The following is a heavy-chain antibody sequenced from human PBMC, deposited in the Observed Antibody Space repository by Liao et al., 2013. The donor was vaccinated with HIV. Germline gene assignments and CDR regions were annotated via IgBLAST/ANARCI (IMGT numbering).Heavy chain of an antibody. V-gene: IGHV4-61*02. J-gene: IGHJ4*02. CDR3: ARFAAPDFWSGYYGRIGGYYFDY. Sequence: QVQLQESGPGLVKPSQTLSLTCTVSGGSISSGSYYWSWIRQPAGKGLEWIGRIYTSGSTNYNPSLKSRVTISVDTSKNQFSLKLSSVTAADTAVYYCARFAAPDFWSGYYGRIGGYYFDYWGQGTLVTVSS. CDR2: IYTSGST. CDR1: GGSISSGSYY. D-gene: IGHD3-3*01.